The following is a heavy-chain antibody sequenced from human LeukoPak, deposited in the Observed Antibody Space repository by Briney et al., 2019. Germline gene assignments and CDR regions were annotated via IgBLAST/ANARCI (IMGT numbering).Heavy chain of an antibody. CDR1: GETLHKLS. J-gene: IGHJ4*02. V-gene: IGHV1-24*01. Sequence: EASVKVSCKVFGETLHKLSMHWVRQAPGKGLEWVGGFDIEVGETIYAQKFQGRVTMTEGTASETAYMELSSLRSEDTAVYFCATLKDIVVTAVGTGTNHYWGQGTLVTVSS. CDR3: ATLKDIVVTAVGTGTNHY. CDR2: FDIEVGET. D-gene: IGHD2-15*01.